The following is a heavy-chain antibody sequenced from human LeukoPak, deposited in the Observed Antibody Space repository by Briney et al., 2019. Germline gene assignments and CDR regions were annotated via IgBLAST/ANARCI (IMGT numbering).Heavy chain of an antibody. CDR3: ARDYGSGCYLRYFDY. J-gene: IGHJ4*02. Sequence: SETLSLTCAVYGGSFSGYYWSWVRQPPGKGLEWIGEINHSGSTNYNPSLKSRVTISVDTSKNQFSLKLSSVTAADTAVYYCARDYGSGCYLRYFDYWGQGTLVTVSS. D-gene: IGHD3-10*01. CDR2: INHSGST. CDR1: GGSFSGYY. V-gene: IGHV4-34*01.